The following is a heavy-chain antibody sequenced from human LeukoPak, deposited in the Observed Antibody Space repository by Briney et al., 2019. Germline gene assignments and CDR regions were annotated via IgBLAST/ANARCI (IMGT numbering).Heavy chain of an antibody. D-gene: IGHD3-3*01. CDR2: INPNSGGI. J-gene: IGHJ4*02. CDR3: ARAVLVRSPFDN. Sequence: ASVKVSCKASGYTFTGYYMHWVRQAPGQGLEWMGWINPNSGGINYAQKFQGRVTMTTDTSTSTVYMELRSLRSEDTAVYYCARAVLVRSPFDNWGQGTLVTVSS. CDR1: GYTFTGYY. V-gene: IGHV1-2*02.